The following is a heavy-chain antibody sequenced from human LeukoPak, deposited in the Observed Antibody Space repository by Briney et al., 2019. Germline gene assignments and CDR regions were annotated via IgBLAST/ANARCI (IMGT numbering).Heavy chain of an antibody. CDR3: ARGAPIDY. CDR1: GVTFSNSW. J-gene: IGHJ4*02. Sequence: GGSLRLSCAASGVTFSNSWMYWVRQGPGKGLVWVSRIYNDETSATYADSVKGRFTISRDNAKNTLYLQMDSLRVDDTAVYYCARGAPIDYWGQGTLVTVSS. CDR2: IYNDETSA. V-gene: IGHV3-74*01.